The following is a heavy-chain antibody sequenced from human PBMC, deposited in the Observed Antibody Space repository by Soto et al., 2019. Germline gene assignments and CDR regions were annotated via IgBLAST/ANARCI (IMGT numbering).Heavy chain of an antibody. D-gene: IGHD3-22*01. Sequence: PGGSLRLSCAASGFTFSSYGMHWVRQAPGKGLEWVAVISGSGGSTYYADSVKGRFTISRDNSKNTLYLQMNSLRAEDTAVYYCAKVAPYYYDSSGYYDYWGQGTLVTVSS. J-gene: IGHJ4*02. CDR1: GFTFSSYG. CDR3: AKVAPYYYDSSGYYDY. CDR2: ISGSGGST. V-gene: IGHV3-23*01.